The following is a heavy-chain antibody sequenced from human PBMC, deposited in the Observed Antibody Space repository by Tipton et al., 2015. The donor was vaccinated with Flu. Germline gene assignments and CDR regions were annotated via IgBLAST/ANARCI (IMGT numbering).Heavy chain of an antibody. J-gene: IGHJ4*02. CDR2: IYYSGNT. D-gene: IGHD5-24*01. CDR1: GGSISNYY. Sequence: TLSLTCTVSGGSISNYYWSWIRQPPGKGLEWIGYIYYSGNTTYNPSLQSRVIISADKSRDHFSLKLTSATAADTAMYFCARILRSGHSGYSLDYWGQGTLATVSS. V-gene: IGHV4-59*08. CDR3: ARILRSGHSGYSLDY.